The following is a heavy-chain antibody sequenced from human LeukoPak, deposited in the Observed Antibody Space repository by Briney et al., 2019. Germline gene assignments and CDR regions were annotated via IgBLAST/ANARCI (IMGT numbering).Heavy chain of an antibody. V-gene: IGHV3-33*08. Sequence: GGSLRLSCAASGFTFSSYAMHWVRQAPGKGLEWVAVIWYDGSNKYYADSVKGRFTISRDNSKNTLYLQMNSLRAEDTAVYYCAREFSFGGSPRRNWFDPWGQGTLVTVSS. CDR2: IWYDGSNK. J-gene: IGHJ5*02. CDR1: GFTFSSYA. CDR3: AREFSFGGSPRRNWFDP. D-gene: IGHD2-15*01.